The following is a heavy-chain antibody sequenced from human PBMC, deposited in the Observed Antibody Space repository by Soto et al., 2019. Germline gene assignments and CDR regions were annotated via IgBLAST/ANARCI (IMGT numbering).Heavy chain of an antibody. Sequence: QVQLVESGGGVVQPGRSLRLSCAASGFTFSKFGMHWLRQVPGRGLEWVAGISNDGSDEYYVDSVKGRFNISRDNSKITLSLQMNSLRFEDTAVYFCAKDRRKWGDSPFEKWGQGTLVTVSS. CDR2: ISNDGSDE. D-gene: IGHD2-21*02. CDR3: AKDRRKWGDSPFEK. J-gene: IGHJ4*02. CDR1: GFTFSKFG. V-gene: IGHV3-30*18.